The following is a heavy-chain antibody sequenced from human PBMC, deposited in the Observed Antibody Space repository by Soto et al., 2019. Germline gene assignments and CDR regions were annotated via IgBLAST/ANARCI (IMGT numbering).Heavy chain of an antibody. D-gene: IGHD6-19*01. Sequence: GGSLRLSCVVSGLAFSSYGMYWVRQAPGKGLEWLSFISYDGSNENYADSVKGRFTISRDNSRATFFLQLNSLRFEDTAVYYCAKGPYSSGRYGFDHWGQGTQVTVSS. CDR3: AKGPYSSGRYGFDH. V-gene: IGHV3-30*18. J-gene: IGHJ4*02. CDR1: GLAFSSYG. CDR2: ISYDGSNE.